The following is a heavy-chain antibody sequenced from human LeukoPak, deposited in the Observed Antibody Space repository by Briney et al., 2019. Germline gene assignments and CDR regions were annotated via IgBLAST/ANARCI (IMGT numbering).Heavy chain of an antibody. CDR2: ISSSSTI. CDR1: GFTFSSYS. D-gene: IGHD6-19*01. V-gene: IGHV3-48*04. CDR3: ARDNGIAVAGGLDY. Sequence: PGGSLRLSCAASGFTFSSYSMNWVRQAPGKGLEWVSYISSSSTIYYADSVKGRFTISRDNAKNSLYLQMNSLRAEDTAVYYCARDNGIAVAGGLDYWGQGTLVTVSS. J-gene: IGHJ4*02.